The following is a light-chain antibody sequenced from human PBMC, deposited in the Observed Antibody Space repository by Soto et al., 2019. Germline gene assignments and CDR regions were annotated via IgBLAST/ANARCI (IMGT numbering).Light chain of an antibody. Sequence: DTQMTQSPSTLSASVGDRVTIACRASQSIIRWLAWYQQKPGKAPKLLIYKASILESGVPSRFSCTGSGTEFALTISSLQPDDFATYYCQQYFDYLTFGQGTKVEMK. CDR2: KAS. V-gene: IGKV1-5*03. CDR1: QSIIRW. J-gene: IGKJ1*01. CDR3: QQYFDYLT.